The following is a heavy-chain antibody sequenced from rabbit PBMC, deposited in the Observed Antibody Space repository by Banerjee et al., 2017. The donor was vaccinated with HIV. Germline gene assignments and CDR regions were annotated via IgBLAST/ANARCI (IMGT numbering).Heavy chain of an antibody. CDR3: ARDRPDPGIAFSL. CDR1: GFTLSNNYV. Sequence: QEQLEESGGDLVKPGASLTLTCTASGFTLSNNYVMCWVRQAPGKGLELIACIVTSSGATYYATWAKGRFTISKTSSTTVTLQMTSLTAADTATYFCARDRPDPGIAFSLWGPGTLVTVS. D-gene: IGHD7-1*01. J-gene: IGHJ4*01. CDR2: IVTSSGAT. V-gene: IGHV1S45*01.